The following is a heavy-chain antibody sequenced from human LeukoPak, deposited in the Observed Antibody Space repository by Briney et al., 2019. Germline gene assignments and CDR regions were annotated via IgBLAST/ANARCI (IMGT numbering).Heavy chain of an antibody. CDR2: IYHSGST. CDR1: GGSISRGGYS. Sequence: PSQTLSLTCAGCGGSISRGGYSWSWIRQPPGRGREWIGYIYHSGSTYYIPSLKSRVTISVDRSKNQFSLKLSSVTAADTAVYYCARRGYDSGGYYFAYWGQGTLVAVSS. D-gene: IGHD3-22*01. CDR3: ARRGYDSGGYYFAY. V-gene: IGHV4-30-2*01. J-gene: IGHJ4*02.